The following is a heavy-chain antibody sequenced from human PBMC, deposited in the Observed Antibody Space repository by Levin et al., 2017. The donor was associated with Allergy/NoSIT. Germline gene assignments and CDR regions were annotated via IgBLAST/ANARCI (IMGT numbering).Heavy chain of an antibody. CDR2: IWYDGSNK. J-gene: IGHJ4*02. CDR1: GFTFSSYG. D-gene: IGHD5-24*01. CDR3: ARERDGYNGYFDY. V-gene: IGHV3-33*01. Sequence: LSLTCAASGFTFSSYGMHWVRQAPGKGLEWVAVIWYDGSNKYYADSVKGRFTISRDNSKNTLYLQMNSLRAEDTAVYYCARERDGYNGYFDYWGQGTLVTVSS.